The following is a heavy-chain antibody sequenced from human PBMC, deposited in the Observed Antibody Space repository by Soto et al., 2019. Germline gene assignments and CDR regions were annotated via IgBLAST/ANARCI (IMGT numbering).Heavy chain of an antibody. D-gene: IGHD3-22*01. V-gene: IGHV3-48*01. CDR3: ARDQLYYNDISGRPLNAFDV. CDR1: GSTFSSYW. Sequence: GGSLRLSCAASGSTFSSYWMHWVRQAPGKGLEWVSYIGLGSSTKYYADSVEGRFTISRDNAKNSLYLQMNSLRAEDTAVYYWARDQLYYNDISGRPLNAFDVWGQGTMVTVSS. CDR2: IGLGSSTK. J-gene: IGHJ3*01.